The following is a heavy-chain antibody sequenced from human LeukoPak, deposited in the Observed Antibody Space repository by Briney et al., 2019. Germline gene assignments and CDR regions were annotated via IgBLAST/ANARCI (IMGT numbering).Heavy chain of an antibody. Sequence: KSSETLSLTCTVSGGSIRSTNYYWGWIRQPPGKGLEWIGSIYHTGSTYYNPSLKSRVTISVDTSKNQVSLRLTSVTAADTAVYYCARLSVIVGAALEYYYYYMDVWGQGTTVTVSS. J-gene: IGHJ6*03. CDR3: ARLSVIVGAALEYYYYYMDV. V-gene: IGHV4-39*07. CDR1: GGSIRSTNYY. D-gene: IGHD1-26*01. CDR2: IYHTGST.